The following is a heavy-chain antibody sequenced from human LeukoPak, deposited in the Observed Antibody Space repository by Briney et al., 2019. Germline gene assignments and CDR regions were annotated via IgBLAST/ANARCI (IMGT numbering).Heavy chain of an antibody. CDR1: GFTVSRNY. CDR2: IYGGGST. Sequence: GGSLRLSCAASGFTVSRNYMSWVRQAPGKGLEWVSVIYGGGSTYYADPVKGRFTISRDNSKNTLFLQMNGLRAEDTAVYWCARGGGLDVWGQGATVTVSS. J-gene: IGHJ6*02. D-gene: IGHD3-16*01. V-gene: IGHV3-53*01. CDR3: ARGGGLDV.